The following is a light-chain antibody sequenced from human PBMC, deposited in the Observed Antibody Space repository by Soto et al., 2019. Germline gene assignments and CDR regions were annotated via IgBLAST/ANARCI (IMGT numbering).Light chain of an antibody. J-gene: IGKJ1*01. V-gene: IGKV1-8*01. CDR1: QGISSY. CDR3: QQYYSYPWT. CDR2: AAS. Sequence: AIRMTQSPSSFSASTGDRVTITCRASQGISSYLAWYQQKPGKAPKLLIYAASTLQSGVPSRFSGSGSGTDFPLTISCLQSEDFATYYCQQYYSYPWTFGQGTKVDIK.